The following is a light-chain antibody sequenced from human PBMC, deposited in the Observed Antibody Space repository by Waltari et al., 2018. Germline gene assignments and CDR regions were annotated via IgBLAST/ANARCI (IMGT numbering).Light chain of an antibody. CDR2: EAS. CDR3: QQLSTYPLN. V-gene: IGKV1-9*01. J-gene: IGKJ4*01. CDR1: QGISRY. Sequence: IQLTQSTSSLSASVGDRVPIPCRARQGISRYLGWYQQKPGRAPKHLIYEASNLYSGVPSRFSCSGSGTDFTLTISSLQPEDFATYFCQQLSTYPLNVGGGTKVE.